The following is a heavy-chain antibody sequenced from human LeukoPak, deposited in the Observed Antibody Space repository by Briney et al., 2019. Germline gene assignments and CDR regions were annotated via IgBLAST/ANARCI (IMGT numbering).Heavy chain of an antibody. Sequence: AASVKVSCKASGFTFISYGFSWVRQAPGQGLEWVGWIGGYDGDRHYGENFQGRVTITTDTSTSTVYMEMRSLRSDDTAVHYCARDLWSVYDTGGYYRDFDYWGQGTLVTVSS. CDR1: GFTFISYG. J-gene: IGHJ4*02. V-gene: IGHV1-18*01. D-gene: IGHD3-22*01. CDR2: IGGYDGDR. CDR3: ARDLWSVYDTGGYYRDFDY.